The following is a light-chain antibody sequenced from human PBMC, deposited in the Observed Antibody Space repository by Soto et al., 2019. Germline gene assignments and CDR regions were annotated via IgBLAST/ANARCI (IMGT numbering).Light chain of an antibody. Sequence: EIVLTQSPATLSLSPGERATLSCRASQSVSSYLAWYQQKPGQAPRLLIYEASTRATGIPARFSGSGSGTDFTLTISSLEPEDFAAYYCQQRSSWPLTFGQGTKLEIK. CDR2: EAS. V-gene: IGKV3-11*01. CDR3: QQRSSWPLT. CDR1: QSVSSY. J-gene: IGKJ2*01.